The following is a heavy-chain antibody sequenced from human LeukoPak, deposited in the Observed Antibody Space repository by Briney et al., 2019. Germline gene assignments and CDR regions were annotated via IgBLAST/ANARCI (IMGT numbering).Heavy chain of an antibody. D-gene: IGHD6-6*01. V-gene: IGHV3-7*01. CDR1: GFTFSNYW. Sequence: PGGSLRLSCAASGFTFSNYWMGWVRQAPGKGLQWVANIKTDGSEKYYVDSVKGRFTISRDNAKNSLYLQMNSLRAEDTAVYYCARIAARPVGYYYYYMDVWGKGTTVTVSS. CDR3: ARIAARPVGYYYYYMDV. CDR2: IKTDGSEK. J-gene: IGHJ6*03.